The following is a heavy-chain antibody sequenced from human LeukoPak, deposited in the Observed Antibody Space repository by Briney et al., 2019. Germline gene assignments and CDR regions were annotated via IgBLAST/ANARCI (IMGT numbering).Heavy chain of an antibody. CDR2: IYTSGST. CDR1: GGXFSGYY. CDR3: ASSWGDYYDSSGYWYFDY. V-gene: IGHV4-59*10. D-gene: IGHD3-22*01. Sequence: SETLSLTCAVYGGXFSGYYCSWIRQPAGKGLEWIGRIYTSGSTNYNPSLKSRVTMSVDTSKNQFSLKLSSVTAADTAVYYCASSWGDYYDSSGYWYFDYWGQGTLVTVSS. J-gene: IGHJ4*02.